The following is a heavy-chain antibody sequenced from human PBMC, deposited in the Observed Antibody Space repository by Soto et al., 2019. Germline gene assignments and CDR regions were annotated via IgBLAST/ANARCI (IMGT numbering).Heavy chain of an antibody. Sequence: VGSLRLSCAASGFTFSSYEMNWVRHSPGKGLEWVSYISSSGSTIYYADSVKGRFTISRDNAKNSLYLQMNSLRAEDTAVYYCARDKYYASSGQHWGQATLVTVSS. CDR1: GFTFSSYE. CDR3: ARDKYYASSGQH. D-gene: IGHD3-22*01. J-gene: IGHJ1*01. V-gene: IGHV3-48*03. CDR2: ISSSGSTI.